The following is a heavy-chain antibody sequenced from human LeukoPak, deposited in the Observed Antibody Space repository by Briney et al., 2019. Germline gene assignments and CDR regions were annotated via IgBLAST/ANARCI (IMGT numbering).Heavy chain of an antibody. J-gene: IGHJ4*02. CDR3: ATTPRAMTTVTTGY. CDR1: GFTFSSYS. Sequence: GGSLRLSCAASGFTFSSYSMNWVRQAPGKGLEWVSSISSSSSYIYYADSVMGRFTISRDNAKNSLYLQMNSLRAEDTAVYYCATTPRAMTTVTTGYWGQGTLVTVSS. CDR2: ISSSSSYI. D-gene: IGHD4-17*01. V-gene: IGHV3-21*01.